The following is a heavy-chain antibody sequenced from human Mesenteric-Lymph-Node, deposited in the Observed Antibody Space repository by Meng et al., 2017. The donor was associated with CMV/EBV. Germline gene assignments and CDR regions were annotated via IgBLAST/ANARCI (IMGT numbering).Heavy chain of an antibody. CDR2: IYWDGEK. CDR3: AHRRLYGSGTYYIY. CDR1: GCSLRNSGRG. Sequence: SGCSLRNSGRGVGWIRQPSGKALEWLALIYWDGEKRYNPSLEHRVTIAKDTSKNQVVLRMTNVDPADTATYYCAHRRLYGSGTYYIYWGQGTLVTVSS. V-gene: IGHV2-5*02. J-gene: IGHJ4*02. D-gene: IGHD3-10*01.